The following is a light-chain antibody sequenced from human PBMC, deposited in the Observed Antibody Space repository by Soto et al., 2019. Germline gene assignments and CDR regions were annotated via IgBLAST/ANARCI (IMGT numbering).Light chain of an antibody. CDR3: QQYYSYPWT. V-gene: IGKV1-39*01. CDR1: QSISSY. J-gene: IGKJ1*01. Sequence: DIQMTHSPSSVSASVGDTVTITCRASQSISSYLNWYQQKPGKAPKLLIYAASSLQSGVPSRFSGSGSGTDFTLAISCLQSEDFATYYCQQYYSYPWTFGQGTKVDIK. CDR2: AAS.